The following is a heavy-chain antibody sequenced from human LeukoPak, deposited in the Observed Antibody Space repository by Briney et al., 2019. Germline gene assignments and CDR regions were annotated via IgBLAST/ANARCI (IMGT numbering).Heavy chain of an antibody. Sequence: GGSLRLSCAASGFTFDNYAMHWVRQAPGKGLEWVSGISWNSGSIGYADSVKGRFTISRDNAKNSLYLQMNSLGAEDTALYYCAKDNGYYDSSGYDYWGQGTLVTVSS. J-gene: IGHJ4*02. CDR1: GFTFDNYA. V-gene: IGHV3-9*01. CDR3: AKDNGYYDSSGYDY. CDR2: ISWNSGSI. D-gene: IGHD3-22*01.